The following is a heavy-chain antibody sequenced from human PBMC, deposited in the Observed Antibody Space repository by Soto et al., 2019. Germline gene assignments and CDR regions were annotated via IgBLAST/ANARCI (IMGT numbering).Heavy chain of an antibody. D-gene: IGHD5-12*01. CDR2: INPSGGST. Sequence: ASVKVSCKAPGYTFTSYYMHWVRQAPGQGLEWMGIINPSGGSTSYAQKFQGRVTMTRDTSTSTVYMELSSLRSEDTAVYYCAKTSKMATTKYWFDPWGQGTLVTVSS. CDR1: GYTFTSYY. CDR3: AKTSKMATTKYWFDP. V-gene: IGHV1-46*01. J-gene: IGHJ5*02.